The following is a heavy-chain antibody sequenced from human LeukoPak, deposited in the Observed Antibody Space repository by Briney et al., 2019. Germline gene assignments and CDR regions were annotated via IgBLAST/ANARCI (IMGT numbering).Heavy chain of an antibody. CDR2: ISGSGGST. CDR3: AKEPSRIDTHYFEY. V-gene: IGHV3-23*01. D-gene: IGHD2-15*01. CDR1: GFTFSSYA. J-gene: IGHJ4*02. Sequence: GGSLRLSCAASGFTFSSYAMSWVRQAPGKGLEWVSAISGSGGSTYYADSVEGRFTISRDNSKNTLYLQMNSLRVEDTAVYYCAKEPSRIDTHYFEYWGQGNLVTVSS.